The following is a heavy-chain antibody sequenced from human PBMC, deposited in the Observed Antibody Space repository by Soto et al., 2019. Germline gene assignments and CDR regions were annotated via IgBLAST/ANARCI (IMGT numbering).Heavy chain of an antibody. CDR1: GASINKGY. J-gene: IGHJ4*02. CDR3: ARLPAMRGWPFDS. Sequence: QVQLQEWGPGLVKPSETLSLTCSVSGASINKGYWTWIRQPPGKGLEWMGYISNNGRTEYNPSLKSRLSFSLDTSRNQLSLRLTSMTAADTAIYFCARLPAMRGWPFDSWGQGTLVAVSS. V-gene: IGHV4-59*01. D-gene: IGHD2-2*01. CDR2: ISNNGRT.